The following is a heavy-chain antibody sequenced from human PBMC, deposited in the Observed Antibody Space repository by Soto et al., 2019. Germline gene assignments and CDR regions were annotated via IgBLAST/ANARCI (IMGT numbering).Heavy chain of an antibody. Sequence: QITLNESGPTLVKPTQPLTLTCTFSGFSLTTSGVGVGWIRQSPGKAPEWLALIYWDDDKRYSPSLKSRLTITKDASKNQVVLTMANLDPADTPTYYCAHRVLRTVFGLVTTTAIYFDFWGQGTPVAVSS. V-gene: IGHV2-5*02. CDR3: AHRVLRTVFGLVTTTAIYFDF. J-gene: IGHJ4*02. D-gene: IGHD3-3*01. CDR2: IYWDDDK. CDR1: GFSLTTSGVG.